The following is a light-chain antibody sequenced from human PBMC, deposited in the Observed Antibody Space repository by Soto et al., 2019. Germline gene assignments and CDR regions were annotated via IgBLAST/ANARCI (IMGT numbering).Light chain of an antibody. CDR1: SSTVGGFNV. V-gene: IGLV2-23*01. CDR3: CSYVGATTYG. J-gene: IGLJ1*01. CDR2: EGI. Sequence: QSVLTQPASVSGSPGQSITISCTGTSSTVGGFNVVSWYQQHPGKAPKVIIYEGIKRPSGVSNRFSGSNSGSTASLTISGLQAEHEADYYCCSYVGATTYGFGTGPRSPS.